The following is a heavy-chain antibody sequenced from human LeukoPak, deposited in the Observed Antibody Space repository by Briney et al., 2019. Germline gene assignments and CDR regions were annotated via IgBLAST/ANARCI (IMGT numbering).Heavy chain of an antibody. D-gene: IGHD5-24*01. CDR2: IYYSGST. J-gene: IGHJ4*02. CDR3: ARGVDGLDY. V-gene: IGHV4-59*01. CDR1: GGSISNYY. Sequence: PSETLSLTCTVSGGSISNYYWNWIRQPPGKGLEWIGYIYYSGSTNYNPSLKSRVTISVDTSKNQFSLKLSSVTAADTAVYYCARGVDGLDYWGQGTLVTVSS.